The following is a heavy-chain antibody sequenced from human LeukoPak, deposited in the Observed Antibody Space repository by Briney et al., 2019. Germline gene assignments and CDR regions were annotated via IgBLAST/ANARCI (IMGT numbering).Heavy chain of an antibody. CDR3: AKDRGGRRYYYYYYMDV. CDR2: ISGSGGST. J-gene: IGHJ6*03. CDR1: GFTFSSYA. D-gene: IGHD3-10*01. V-gene: IGHV3-23*01. Sequence: GGSLRLSCAASGFTFSSYAMSWSRQAPGKGLEWVSAISGSGGSTYYADSVKGRFTISRDNSKNTLYLQMNSLRAEDTAVYYCAKDRGGRRYYYYYYMDVWGKGTTVTVSS.